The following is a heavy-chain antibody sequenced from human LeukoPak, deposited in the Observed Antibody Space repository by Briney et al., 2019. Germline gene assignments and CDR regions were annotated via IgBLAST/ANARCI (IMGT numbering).Heavy chain of an antibody. D-gene: IGHD2-21*02. J-gene: IGHJ4*02. CDR1: GFTFSSYG. V-gene: IGHV3-30*02. CDR3: AKEGPPLVVVTASRFDY. Sequence: PGGSLRLSCAASGFTFSSYGMHWVRQAPGKGLEWVAFIRYDGSNKYYADSVKGRFTISRDNSKNTLYLQMNSLRAEDTAVYYCAKEGPPLVVVTASRFDYWGQGTLVTVSS. CDR2: IRYDGSNK.